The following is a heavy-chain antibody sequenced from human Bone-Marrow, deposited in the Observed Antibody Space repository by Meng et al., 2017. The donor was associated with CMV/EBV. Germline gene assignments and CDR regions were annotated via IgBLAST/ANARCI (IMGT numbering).Heavy chain of an antibody. J-gene: IGHJ4*02. CDR3: AKDEIPYYHDGGGVY. CDR2: ISYDGNNK. V-gene: IGHV3-30-3*01. Sequence: GGSLRLSCAASGFTFSTYAMHWVRQAPGKGLEWVAVISYDGNNKYYADSVKGRFIISRDNSKNTLYVQMNSLRDEDTAVYYCAKDEIPYYHDGGGVYWGQGTLVTVSS. D-gene: IGHD3-22*01. CDR1: GFTFSTYA.